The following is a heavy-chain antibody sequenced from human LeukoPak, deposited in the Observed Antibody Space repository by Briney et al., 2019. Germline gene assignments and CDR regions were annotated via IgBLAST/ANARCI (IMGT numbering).Heavy chain of an antibody. CDR3: ARDLYYYDSSGYYY. D-gene: IGHD3-22*01. V-gene: IGHV3-74*01. Sequence: PGGSLRLSCVGSGVTVNTNYMGWVRQAPGKGLVWVSRINSDGSSTSYADSVKGRFTISRDNAKNTLYLQMNSLRAEDTAVYYCARDLYYYDSSGYYYWGQGTLVTVSS. CDR2: INSDGSST. CDR1: GVTVNTNY. J-gene: IGHJ4*02.